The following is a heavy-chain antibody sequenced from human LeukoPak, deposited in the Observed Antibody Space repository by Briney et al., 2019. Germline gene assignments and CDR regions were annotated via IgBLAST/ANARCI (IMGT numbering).Heavy chain of an antibody. CDR2: ISYDGSNQ. V-gene: IGHV3-30*18. Sequence: GRSLRLSCAASGFTFSSYGMHWVRQAPGKGLEWVAVISYDGSNQYYADSVKGRFTISGDNSKNTLHLQMNSLRAEDTAVYYCAKDSQYSSTWGSYVWGKGTTVTVSS. CDR1: GFTFSSYG. J-gene: IGHJ6*04. D-gene: IGHD6-13*01. CDR3: AKDSQYSSTWGSYV.